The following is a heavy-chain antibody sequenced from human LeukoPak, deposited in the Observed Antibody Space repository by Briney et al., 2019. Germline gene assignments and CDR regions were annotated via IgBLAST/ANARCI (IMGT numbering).Heavy chain of an antibody. Sequence: PSETLSLTCTVSGGSLSTGSYYWGRIRQPPGKGLEWIGSIYYSRTTYYTPSLKSRVTMSVDTSKNQFSLRLSSVTAADTAIYYCAREKRGTLTQRDYNYYMDVWGKGTTVTVSS. D-gene: IGHD3-16*01. CDR1: GGSLSTGSYY. J-gene: IGHJ6*03. V-gene: IGHV4-39*07. CDR2: IYYSRTT. CDR3: AREKRGTLTQRDYNYYMDV.